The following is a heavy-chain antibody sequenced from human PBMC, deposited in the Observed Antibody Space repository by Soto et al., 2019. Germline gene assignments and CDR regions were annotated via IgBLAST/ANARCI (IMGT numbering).Heavy chain of an antibody. CDR2: IYHSGST. D-gene: IGHD1-1*01. CDR3: ARNDKSGLDY. V-gene: IGHV4-38-2*01. Sequence: SETLSLTCAVSGYSISSGYYWGWIRQPPGKGLEWIGSIYHSGSTYYNPSLKSRVTISVDTSKNQFSLKLSSVTAADTAVYYCARNDKSGLDYWGQGTLVTVSS. CDR1: GYSISSGYY. J-gene: IGHJ4*02.